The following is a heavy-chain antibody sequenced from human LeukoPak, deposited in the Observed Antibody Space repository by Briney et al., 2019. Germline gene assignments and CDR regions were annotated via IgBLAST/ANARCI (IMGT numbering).Heavy chain of an antibody. D-gene: IGHD6-13*01. CDR1: GGSISSSSYY. Sequence: SETLSLTCTVSGGSISSSSYYWGWIRQPPGKGLEWIGSIYYSGSTYYNPSLKSRVTISVDTSKNQFSLKLSSVTAADTAVYYCARVDGGMAAAGHDAFDIWGQGTMVTVSS. J-gene: IGHJ3*02. V-gene: IGHV4-39*07. CDR3: ARVDGGMAAAGHDAFDI. CDR2: IYYSGST.